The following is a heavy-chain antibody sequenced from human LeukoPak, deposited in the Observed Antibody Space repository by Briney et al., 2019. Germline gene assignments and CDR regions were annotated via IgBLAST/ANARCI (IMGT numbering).Heavy chain of an antibody. CDR2: IYIDGNT. V-gene: IGHV3-66*01. D-gene: IGHD5-24*01. J-gene: IGHJ4*02. CDR3: ARGDGYKFFDC. CDR1: GLTVSRHY. Sequence: GGSLRLSCAPSGLTVSRHYMSWVRQAPGKGLEWVSVIYIDGNTYYADSVKGRFTIPRNNSKNTVYLQMNSLRGEDTGVYYLARGDGYKFFDCWGQGTLVSVCS.